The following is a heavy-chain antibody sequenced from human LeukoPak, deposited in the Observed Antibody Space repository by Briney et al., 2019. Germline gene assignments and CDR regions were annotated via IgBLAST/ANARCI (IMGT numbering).Heavy chain of an antibody. D-gene: IGHD6-19*01. CDR3: AGIAVAGTDAFDI. Sequence: SETLSLTCTVSGGSISSYYWSWIRQPAGKGLDWIGRIYTSGSANYNPSLKSRVTMSVDTSKNQFSLKLSSVTAADTAVYYCAGIAVAGTDAFDIWGQGTMVTVSS. CDR2: IYTSGSA. J-gene: IGHJ3*02. V-gene: IGHV4-4*07. CDR1: GGSISSYY.